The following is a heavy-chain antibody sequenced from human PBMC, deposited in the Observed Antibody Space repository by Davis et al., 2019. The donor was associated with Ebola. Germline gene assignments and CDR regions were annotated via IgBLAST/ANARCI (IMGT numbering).Heavy chain of an antibody. CDR1: GYTFTSYG. D-gene: IGHD1-26*01. CDR2: ISAYNGNT. V-gene: IGHV1-18*04. Sequence: AASVKVSCKASGYTFTSYGISWVRKAPGQGLEWMGWISAYNGNTNYAQKLQGRVTMTTDTSTSTAYMELRSLRSDDTAVYYCAGDKRSYTFDYWGQGTLVTVSS. CDR3: AGDKRSYTFDY. J-gene: IGHJ4*02.